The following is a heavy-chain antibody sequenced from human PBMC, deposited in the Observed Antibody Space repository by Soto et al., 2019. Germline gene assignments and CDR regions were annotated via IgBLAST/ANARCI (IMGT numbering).Heavy chain of an antibody. V-gene: IGHV1-8*01. CDR3: ARGGSVSGYDFWSGYYNPHYYYYIDV. CDR2: MNPNSGNT. Sequence: ASVKVSCKASGYTFTSYDINWVRQATGQGLEWMGWMNPNSGNTGYAQKFQGRVTMTRNTSISTAYMELSSLRSEDTAVYYCARGGSVSGYDFWSGYYNPHYYYYIDVWGKGTTVTVSS. J-gene: IGHJ6*03. D-gene: IGHD3-3*01. CDR1: GYTFTSYD.